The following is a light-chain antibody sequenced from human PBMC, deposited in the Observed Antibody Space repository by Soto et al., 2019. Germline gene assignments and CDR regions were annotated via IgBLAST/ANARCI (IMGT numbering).Light chain of an antibody. CDR1: QSISNW. CDR2: KAS. J-gene: IGKJ1*01. Sequence: DIQMTQSPSTLSASVGGRVTITCRASQSISNWLAWYQQKPGKAPRLLISKASSLESGVPSRFSGNESGTELTLTISGLKTDAFETYYCQQYSSHSTFGQGTKVDIK. CDR3: QQYSSHST. V-gene: IGKV1-5*03.